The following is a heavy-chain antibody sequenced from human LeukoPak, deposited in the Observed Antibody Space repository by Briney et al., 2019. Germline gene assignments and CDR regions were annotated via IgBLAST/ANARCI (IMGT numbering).Heavy chain of an antibody. Sequence: ASVKVSCKASGYTFTSYDINWVRQATGQGLEWMGWMNPNSGNTGYAQKFQGRVTMTRKTSINTAYMELSSLRSEDTAVYYCARGSGKWLRLILSAWSYAFDIWGQGTMVTVSS. J-gene: IGHJ3*02. D-gene: IGHD5-12*01. CDR1: GYTFTSYD. CDR2: MNPNSGNT. CDR3: ARGSGKWLRLILSAWSYAFDI. V-gene: IGHV1-8*01.